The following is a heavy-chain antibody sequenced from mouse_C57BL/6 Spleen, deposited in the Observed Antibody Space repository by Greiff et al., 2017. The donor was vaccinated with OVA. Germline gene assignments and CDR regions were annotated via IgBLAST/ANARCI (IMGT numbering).Heavy chain of an antibody. CDR1: GYSITSGYY. Sequence: EVKLQESGPGLVKPSQSLSLTCSVTGYSITSGYYWNWIRQFPGNKLEWMGYISYDGSNNYNPSLKNRITITRDTSKNQFFLKLNSVTTEDTATYYCAREGHGSSYGWFAYWGQGTLVTVSA. CDR2: ISYDGSN. V-gene: IGHV3-6*01. CDR3: AREGHGSSYGWFAY. J-gene: IGHJ3*01. D-gene: IGHD1-1*01.